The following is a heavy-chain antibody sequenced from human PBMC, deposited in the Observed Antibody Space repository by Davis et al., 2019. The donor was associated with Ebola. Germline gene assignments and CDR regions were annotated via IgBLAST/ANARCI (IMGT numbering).Heavy chain of an antibody. V-gene: IGHV4-34*01. J-gene: IGHJ6*02. CDR1: GGSFSGYY. CDR2: INHSGST. Sequence: SETLSLTCAVYGGSFSGYYWSWIRQPPGKGLEWIGEINHSGSTNYNPSLKSRVTISVDTSKNQFSLKLSSVTAADTAVYYCARPSITLVRGVSHYYYYGMDVWGQGTTVTVSS. D-gene: IGHD3-10*01. CDR3: ARPSITLVRGVSHYYYYGMDV.